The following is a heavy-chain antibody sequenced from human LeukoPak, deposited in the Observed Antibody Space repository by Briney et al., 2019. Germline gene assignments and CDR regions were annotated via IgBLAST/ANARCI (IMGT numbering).Heavy chain of an antibody. CDR1: GFTFSSYS. J-gene: IGHJ4*02. CDR3: ARDWGYDSGTYCVY. Sequence: GGSLRLSCAASGFTFSSYSMHWVRQAPGKGLEWVAVISYDGKKRFYADFVKGRFTISRDNSKNTVDLQMNSLRAEDMAVYYCARDWGYDSGTYCVYWGQGTLVTVSS. V-gene: IGHV3-30*03. D-gene: IGHD3-10*01. CDR2: ISYDGKKR.